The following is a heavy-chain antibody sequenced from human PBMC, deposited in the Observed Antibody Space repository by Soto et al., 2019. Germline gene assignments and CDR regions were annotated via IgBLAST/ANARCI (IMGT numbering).Heavy chain of an antibody. CDR1: GCTFTSSA. V-gene: IGHV1-58*01. CDR2: IVVGSGNT. CDR3: AADLPDSYYHISGYPPVSHGIDV. J-gene: IGHJ6*02. D-gene: IGHD3-22*01. Sequence: GASVKVSCKASGCTFTSSAVQWVRQARGQRLEWIGWIVVGSGNTNYAQKFQERVTIPRDMSTSTAYMELSSLRSEDTAVYYCAADLPDSYYHISGYPPVSHGIDVWCQGISVTGFS.